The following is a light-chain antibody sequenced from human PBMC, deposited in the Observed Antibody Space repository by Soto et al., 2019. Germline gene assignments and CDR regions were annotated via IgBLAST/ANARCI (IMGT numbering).Light chain of an antibody. V-gene: IGLV2-23*02. CDR3: CSYAGSRTHVL. CDR1: SSDVGSYNL. CDR2: EVS. J-gene: IGLJ2*01. Sequence: QSALTQPASVSGSPGQSITISCIGTSSDVGSYNLVSWYQQHPGKAPKVLIYEVSERPSGVSNRFSGSKSDNTASLTISGLQAEDEAEYYCCSYAGSRTHVLFGGGTQLTVL.